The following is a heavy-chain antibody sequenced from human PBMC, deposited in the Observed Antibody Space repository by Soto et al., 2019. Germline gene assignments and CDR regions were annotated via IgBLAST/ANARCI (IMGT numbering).Heavy chain of an antibody. J-gene: IGHJ4*02. Sequence: QVQLVESGGGVVQPGRSLRLSCAASGFTFSSFGMHWVRQAPGKGLEWVAVIWYDGSNRYYADSVKGRFTISRDDSKNTLYLQMNSLRAEDTAVYFCARDSEDIVVVSGTSLRGYYFDFWGQGALVTVSS. V-gene: IGHV3-33*01. CDR1: GFTFSSFG. CDR2: IWYDGSNR. D-gene: IGHD2-15*01. CDR3: ARDSEDIVVVSGTSLRGYYFDF.